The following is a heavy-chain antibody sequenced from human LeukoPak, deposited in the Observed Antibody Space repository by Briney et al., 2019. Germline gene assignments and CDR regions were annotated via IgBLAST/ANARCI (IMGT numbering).Heavy chain of an antibody. J-gene: IGHJ4*02. D-gene: IGHD5-12*01. CDR3: ARDKALGYGPFDY. CDR2: ISYDGSNK. Sequence: GGSLRLSCAASGFTFSSYAMHWVRQAPGKGLEWVAVISYDGSNKYYADSVKGRFTISRDNSKNTLYLQMNSLRAEDTAVYYCARDKALGYGPFDYWGQGTLVTVSS. V-gene: IGHV3-30-3*01. CDR1: GFTFSSYA.